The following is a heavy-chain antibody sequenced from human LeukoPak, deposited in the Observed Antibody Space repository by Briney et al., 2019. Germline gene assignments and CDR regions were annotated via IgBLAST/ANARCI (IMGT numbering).Heavy chain of an antibody. CDR3: ARMRRGGATGGGYYFDD. CDR2: INPNSGGT. CDR1: GYTFTGYY. D-gene: IGHD1-26*01. V-gene: IGHV1-2*04. Sequence: ASVKVSCKASGYTFTGYYMHWVRQAPGQGLEWMGWINPNSGGTNYAQKFQGWVTMTRDTSISTAYMELSRLRSDDTAVYYCARMRRGGATGGGYYFDDWGQGTLVTVSS. J-gene: IGHJ4*02.